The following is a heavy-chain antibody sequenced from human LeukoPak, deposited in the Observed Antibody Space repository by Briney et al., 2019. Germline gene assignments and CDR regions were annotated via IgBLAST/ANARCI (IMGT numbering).Heavy chain of an antibody. CDR2: IIPIFGTA. CDR3: ARRLVRWDGYNLPEFDY. Sequence: SVNVSCKASGGTFSSYAISWVRQAPGQGLEWMGGIIPIFGTANYAQKFQGRVTITADESTSTAYMELSSLRSEDTAVYYCARRLVRWDGYNLPEFDYWGQGTLVTVSS. J-gene: IGHJ4*02. V-gene: IGHV1-69*13. D-gene: IGHD5-24*01. CDR1: GGTFSSYA.